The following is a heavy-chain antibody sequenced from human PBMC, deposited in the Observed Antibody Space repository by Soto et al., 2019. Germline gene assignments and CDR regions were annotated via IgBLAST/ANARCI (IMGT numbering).Heavy chain of an antibody. Sequence: PSETLSLTCTVSGGSISSGDYYWSWIRQPPGKGLEWIGYIYYSGSTYYNPSLKSRVTISVDTSKNQFSLKLSSVTAADTAVYYCARDHRTVTTGSYYYYYGMDVWGQGTTVTVSS. CDR1: GGSISSGDYY. V-gene: IGHV4-30-4*01. CDR2: IYYSGST. D-gene: IGHD4-17*01. CDR3: ARDHRTVTTGSYYYYYGMDV. J-gene: IGHJ6*02.